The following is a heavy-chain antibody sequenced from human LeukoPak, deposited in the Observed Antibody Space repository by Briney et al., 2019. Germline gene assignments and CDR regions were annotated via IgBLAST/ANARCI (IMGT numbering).Heavy chain of an antibody. Sequence: GALRLSCADSGFTFSSYAMHWVRQAPGKGLEYVSAISSNGGSTYYANSVKGRFTISRDNSKNTLYLQMGSLRDEDMAVYYCARDRRGVGATFDYWGQGTLVTVSS. J-gene: IGHJ4*02. D-gene: IGHD1-26*01. V-gene: IGHV3-64*01. CDR3: ARDRRGVGATFDY. CDR2: ISSNGGST. CDR1: GFTFSSYA.